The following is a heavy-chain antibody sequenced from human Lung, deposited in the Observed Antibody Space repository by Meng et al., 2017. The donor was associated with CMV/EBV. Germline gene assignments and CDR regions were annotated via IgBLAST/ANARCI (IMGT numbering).Heavy chain of an antibody. CDR1: GYTFTGHF. J-gene: IGHJ1*01. V-gene: IGHV1-2*02. CDR2: IMPYSGDT. CDR3: ARDHNWGPAH. D-gene: IGHD1-1*01. Sequence: ASVKVSCKASGYTFTGHFLHWVRQAPGQGLEWMGWIMPYSGDTHYAQTFQGRVTMTSDTSLSTAYMELSSLRSDDTAVYYCARDHNWGPAHGGQGTLVTVSS.